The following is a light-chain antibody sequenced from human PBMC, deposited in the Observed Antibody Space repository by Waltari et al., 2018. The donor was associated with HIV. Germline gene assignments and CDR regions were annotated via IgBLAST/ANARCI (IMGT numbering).Light chain of an antibody. V-gene: IGLV1-47*01. J-gene: IGLJ3*02. Sequence: QSVLTQPPSASGTPGQRVTMTCSGSSYNIGSNFGSWYKQVPGTAPKLLVFMSNERPSGVPDRFAGSKSDTSASLAISDLRSDDEADYYCASWDDRLSAIVFGGGTKLTVL. CDR2: MSN. CDR1: SYNIGSNF. CDR3: ASWDDRLSAIV.